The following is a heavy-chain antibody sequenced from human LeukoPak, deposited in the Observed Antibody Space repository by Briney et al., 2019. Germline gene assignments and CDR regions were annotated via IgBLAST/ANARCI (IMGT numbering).Heavy chain of an antibody. D-gene: IGHD6-13*01. Sequence: ASVKVSCKTSGYTFTDYYLHWVRQAPGQGLEWMGWINPNSGGTNYAQKLQGRVTMTRDTSISTAYMELSRLRSDDTAVYYCARGERISYSWFLYWGQGALVTVSS. CDR3: ARGERISYSWFLY. V-gene: IGHV1-2*02. CDR1: GYTFTDYY. CDR2: INPNSGGT. J-gene: IGHJ4*02.